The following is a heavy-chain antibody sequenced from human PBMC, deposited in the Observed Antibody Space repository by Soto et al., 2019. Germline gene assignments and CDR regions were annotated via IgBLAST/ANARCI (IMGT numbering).Heavy chain of an antibody. V-gene: IGHV3-30-3*01. D-gene: IGHD6-19*01. J-gene: IGHJ4*02. CDR1: GFTFSSYA. Sequence: QVQLVESGGGVVQPGRSLRLSCAASGFTFSSYAMHWVRQAPGKGLEWVAVISYDGSNKYYADSVKGRFTISRDNSKNTLYLQMNSLRAEDTAVYYCARLSSGIDYWGQGTLVTVSS. CDR3: ARLSSGIDY. CDR2: ISYDGSNK.